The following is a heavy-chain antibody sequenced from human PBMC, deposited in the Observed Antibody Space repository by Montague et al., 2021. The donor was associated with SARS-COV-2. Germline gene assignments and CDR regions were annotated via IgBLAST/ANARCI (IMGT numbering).Heavy chain of an antibody. CDR1: GFTFSRYS. CDR2: ISMSETRT. D-gene: IGHD5-18*01. J-gene: IGHJ4*02. V-gene: IGHV3-48*04. CDR3: ARVASEHTAMAPDY. Sequence: SLRLSCAAAGFTFSRYSMNWVRQAPGKGLDWISYISMSETRTQYADSVKGRFTISRDNARNSLYLQMRSLTGGDTAVYYCARVASEHTAMAPDYWGQGTLVTVSS.